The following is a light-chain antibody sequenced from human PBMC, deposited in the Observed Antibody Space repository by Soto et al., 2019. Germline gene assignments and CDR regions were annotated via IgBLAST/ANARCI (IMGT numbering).Light chain of an antibody. CDR2: GAS. Sequence: IVMTQSPATLSMSPGERATLSCRASQSLNRDLAWYQQKPGQSPRLLIFGASIRATGIPARFSGSGSGTEFTLTISRLEPEDFAVYYCQQFSSYPLTFGGGTKVDIK. CDR3: QQFSSYPLT. V-gene: IGKV3-15*01. J-gene: IGKJ4*01. CDR1: QSLNRD.